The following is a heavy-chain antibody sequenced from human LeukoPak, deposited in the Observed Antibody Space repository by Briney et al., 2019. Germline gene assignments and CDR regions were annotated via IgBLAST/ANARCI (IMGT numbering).Heavy chain of an antibody. D-gene: IGHD3-10*02. V-gene: IGHV3-23*01. CDR3: AELGITMIGGV. CDR2: ISGSGGST. J-gene: IGHJ6*04. Sequence: GGSLRLSCAASGFTLSTYAMSWVRQAPGKGLEWVSLISGSGGSTYYADSVKGRFTISRDNAKNSLYLQMNSLRAEDTAVYYCAELGITMIGGVWGKGTTVTISS. CDR1: GFTLSTYA.